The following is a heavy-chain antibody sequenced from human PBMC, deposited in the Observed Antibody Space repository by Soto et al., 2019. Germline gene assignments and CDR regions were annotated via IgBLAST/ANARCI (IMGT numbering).Heavy chain of an antibody. Sequence: QVQLVESGGGVVQPGGSLRLSCAASGFSFNTYEMHWFGQAPGKGLEWVAVISYDGRNEYYADSVKGRFTISRDNSNNTLSLQMSGLRTEDTAVYYCTTTPYYDFWSGYPGWFDPWGQGTLVTVSS. J-gene: IGHJ5*02. CDR2: ISYDGRNE. CDR3: TTTPYYDFWSGYPGWFDP. D-gene: IGHD3-3*01. CDR1: GFSFNTYE. V-gene: IGHV3-30*04.